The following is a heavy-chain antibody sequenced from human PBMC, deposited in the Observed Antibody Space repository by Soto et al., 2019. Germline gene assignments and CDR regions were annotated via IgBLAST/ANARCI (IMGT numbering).Heavy chain of an antibody. J-gene: IGHJ4*02. D-gene: IGHD2-21*02. CDR3: ARAYCGGDCYRGPGSYFDY. CDR1: GYTFTSYY. CDR2: INPSGGST. V-gene: IGHV1-46*01. Sequence: VASVKVSCKASGYTFTSYYMHWVRQAPGQGLEWMGIINPSGGSTSYAQKFQGRVTMTRDTSTSTVYMELSSLRSEDTAVYYCARAYCGGDCYRGPGSYFDYWGQGTLVTVSS.